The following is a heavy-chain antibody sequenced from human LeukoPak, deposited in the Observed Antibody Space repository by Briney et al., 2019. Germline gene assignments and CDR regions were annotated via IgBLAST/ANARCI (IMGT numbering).Heavy chain of an antibody. CDR1: GYTFTGDY. D-gene: IGHD3-22*01. J-gene: IGHJ3*02. Sequence: SVKVSCKDSGYTFTGDYIHWVRQAPGQGLEWMGWINPNSGGTNYAQKFQGRVTMTRDTSISTAYMELSRLRSDDTAVYYCARDKVILDYYDSSGDAFDIWGQGTMVTVSS. V-gene: IGHV1-2*02. CDR3: ARDKVILDYYDSSGDAFDI. CDR2: INPNSGGT.